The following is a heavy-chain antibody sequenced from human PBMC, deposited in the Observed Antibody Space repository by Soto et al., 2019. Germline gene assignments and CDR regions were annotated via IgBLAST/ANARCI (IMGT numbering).Heavy chain of an antibody. CDR2: IFSNDEK. Sequence: QVTLKESGPVLVKPTETLTLTCTVSGFSLSNARMGVSWIRQPPGKALEWLAHIFSNDEKSYSTSLKSRLTISKDTSKSQVVLTMTNMDPVDTATYYCARIHPYCSSTSCNIGRGWFDPWGQGTLVTVSS. J-gene: IGHJ5*02. CDR1: GFSLSNARMG. D-gene: IGHD2-2*02. CDR3: ARIHPYCSSTSCNIGRGWFDP. V-gene: IGHV2-26*01.